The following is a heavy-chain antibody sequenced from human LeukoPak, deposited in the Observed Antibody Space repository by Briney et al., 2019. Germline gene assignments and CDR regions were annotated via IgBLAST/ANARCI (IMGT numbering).Heavy chain of an antibody. Sequence: PGGSLRLSCAASGFTFSSYGLHWVRRAPGKGLEGVAVISYDGRNKDYADSVKGRFTISSDNSKNTLYLHMNSLRAEDTAVDYWAKDERYYGMDVWGQGTTVTVSS. V-gene: IGHV3-30*18. J-gene: IGHJ6*02. CDR2: ISYDGRNK. CDR3: AKDERYYGMDV. CDR1: GFTFSSYG.